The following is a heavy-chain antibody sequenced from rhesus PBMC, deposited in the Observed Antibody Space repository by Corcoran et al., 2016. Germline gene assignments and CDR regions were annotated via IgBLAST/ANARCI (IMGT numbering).Heavy chain of an antibody. CDR3: ARGASLWDYRCSYIWDY. V-gene: IGHV4-106*01. CDR2: IYGSGGGT. J-gene: IGHJ4*01. D-gene: IGHD3-16*01. Sequence: QVQLQESGPGLVKPSATLSLTCAVSGGSISDDSYWRWIRQPPGKGLAWIGYIYGSGGGTNDNPSLKNRVTISIDTSKNQFSLKLSSVTAADTAVYYCARGASLWDYRCSYIWDYWGQGVLVTVSS. CDR1: GGSISDDSY.